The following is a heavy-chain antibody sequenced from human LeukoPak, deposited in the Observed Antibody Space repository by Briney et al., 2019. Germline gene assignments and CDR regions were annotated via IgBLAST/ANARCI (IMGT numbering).Heavy chain of an antibody. Sequence: ASVKVSCKASGYTFTSYYMHWVRQAPGQGLEWMGIINPSGGSTSYAQKFQGRVTMTRDTSTSTVHMELSSLRSEDTAVYYCASLHGCSGGSCYSYFDYWGQGTLVTVSS. CDR1: GYTFTSYY. J-gene: IGHJ4*02. D-gene: IGHD2-15*01. V-gene: IGHV1-46*01. CDR2: INPSGGST. CDR3: ASLHGCSGGSCYSYFDY.